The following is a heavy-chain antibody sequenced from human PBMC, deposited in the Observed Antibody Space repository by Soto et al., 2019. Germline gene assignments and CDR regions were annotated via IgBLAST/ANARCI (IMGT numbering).Heavy chain of an antibody. CDR3: ARDGQWLPRDGLRSSYYFDY. CDR2: IWYDGGNK. CDR1: GFNFSSYV. D-gene: IGHD6-19*01. J-gene: IGHJ4*02. V-gene: IGHV3-33*01. Sequence: QVQLVESGGGVVQPGRSLRLSCAASGFNFSSYVMHWVRQAPGKGLEWVAVIWYDGGNKYYADSVKGRVTISRDNSKNTLYLQMNSRRAEDTAVYYCARDGQWLPRDGLRSSYYFDYWGQGTLVTVSS.